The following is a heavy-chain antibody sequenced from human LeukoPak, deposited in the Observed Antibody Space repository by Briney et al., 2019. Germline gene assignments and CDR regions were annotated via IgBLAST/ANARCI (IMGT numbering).Heavy chain of an antibody. D-gene: IGHD6-13*01. Sequence: ASVKVSCKASGYTFTGYYMRWVRQAPGQGLEWMGWINPNSGGTNYAQKFQGRVTMTRDTSISTAYMELSRLRSDDTAVYYCARDRGDSSSWKKHFDYWGQGTLVTVSS. CDR1: GYTFTGYY. CDR2: INPNSGGT. V-gene: IGHV1-2*02. J-gene: IGHJ4*02. CDR3: ARDRGDSSSWKKHFDY.